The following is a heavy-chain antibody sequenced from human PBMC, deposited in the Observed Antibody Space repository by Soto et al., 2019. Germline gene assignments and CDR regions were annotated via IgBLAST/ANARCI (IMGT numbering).Heavy chain of an antibody. CDR2: INPNSGGT. Sequence: ASVKVSCKASGYTFTGYYMHWVRQAPGQGLEWMGWINPNSGGTNYAQKFQGWVTMTRDTSISTAYMELSRLRSDDTAVYYCARDFSRTGDLGYYMDVWGKGTTVTVSS. CDR1: GYTFTGYY. V-gene: IGHV1-2*04. J-gene: IGHJ6*03. CDR3: ARDFSRTGDLGYYMDV. D-gene: IGHD7-27*01.